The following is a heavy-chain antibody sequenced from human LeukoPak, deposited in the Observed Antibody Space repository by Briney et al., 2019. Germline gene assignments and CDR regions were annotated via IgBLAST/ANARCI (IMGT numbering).Heavy chain of an antibody. Sequence: SQTLSLTCTVSGGSISSGGYYWSWIRQHPGKGLEWIGYIYYSGSTYYNPSLKSRVTISVDTSKNQFSLKLSSVTAADTAVYCCARDPCHGALDYWGQGALVTVSS. CDR2: IYYSGST. V-gene: IGHV4-31*03. CDR3: ARDPCHGALDY. CDR1: GGSISSGGYY. J-gene: IGHJ4*02. D-gene: IGHD2-2*01.